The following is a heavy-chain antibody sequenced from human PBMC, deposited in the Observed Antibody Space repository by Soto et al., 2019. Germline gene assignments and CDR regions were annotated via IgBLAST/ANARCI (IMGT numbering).Heavy chain of an antibody. V-gene: IGHV3-23*01. CDR2: ISGSGGNT. CDR3: DTRGPQYYFDY. J-gene: IGHJ4*02. CDR1: GFTFSSYA. Sequence: AGGSVRLSCAASGFTFSSYAMSWVRQAPGKGLEWVSGISGSGGNTYYADSVKGRSTISRDNSKNTLYPQLNRLRAEDTAVYYCDTRGPQYYFDYSGQGTLVTVSS. D-gene: IGHD3-16*01.